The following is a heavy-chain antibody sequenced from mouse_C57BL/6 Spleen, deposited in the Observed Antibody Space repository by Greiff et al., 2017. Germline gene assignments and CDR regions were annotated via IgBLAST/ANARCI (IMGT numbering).Heavy chain of an antibody. J-gene: IGHJ2*01. D-gene: IGHD1-1*01. Sequence: QVQLQQSGPGLVAPSQSLSITCTVSGFSLTSYAISWIRQPPGKVLEWLGVIWTGGGTNYNSALKSRLSISKDNSKSQVFLKMNSLQTDDTARYYCAREQSYCYGSSYSYFDYWGQGTTLTVSS. CDR2: IWTGGGT. V-gene: IGHV2-9-1*01. CDR3: AREQSYCYGSSYSYFDY. CDR1: GFSLTSYA.